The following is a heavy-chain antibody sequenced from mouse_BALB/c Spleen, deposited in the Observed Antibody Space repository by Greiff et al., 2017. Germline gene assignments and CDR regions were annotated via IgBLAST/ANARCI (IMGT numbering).Heavy chain of an antibody. V-gene: IGHV5-17*02. D-gene: IGHD1-1*01. Sequence: EVKLVESGGGLVQPGGSRKLSCAASGFTFSSFGMHWVRQAPEKGLEWVAYISSGSSTIYYADTVKGRFTISRDNPKNTLFLQMTSLRSEDTAMYYCARSEGSYYGSGSFAYWGQGTLVTVSA. CDR3: ARSEGSYYGSGSFAY. J-gene: IGHJ3*01. CDR2: ISSGSSTI. CDR1: GFTFSSFG.